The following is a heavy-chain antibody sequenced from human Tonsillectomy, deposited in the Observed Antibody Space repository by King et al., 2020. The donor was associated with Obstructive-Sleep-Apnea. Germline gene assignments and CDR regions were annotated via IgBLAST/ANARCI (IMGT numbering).Heavy chain of an antibody. CDR2: ISYDGSKK. J-gene: IGHJ4*02. V-gene: IGHV3-30-3*01. D-gene: IGHD3-9*01. CDR1: GFTFSSYA. Sequence: VQLVESGGGVVQPGRSPRLSCAASGFTFSSYAMHWVRQAPGKGLEWVTVISYDGSKKYYADSVRGRFTISRDNSKNTLFLQMNSLRPEDTAVYYCARELRYFDWLLFNPFDYWGQGTLVTVSS. CDR3: ARELRYFDWLLFNPFDY.